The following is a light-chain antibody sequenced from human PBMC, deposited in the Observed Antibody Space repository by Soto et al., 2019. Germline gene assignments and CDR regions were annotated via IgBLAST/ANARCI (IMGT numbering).Light chain of an antibody. CDR3: QQYTNWPPNT. CDR1: QTMRSSH. Sequence: PADRATLSCRASQTMRSSHLAWYQQQPGQAPRLLIYGASTRAPGGPARFRGRGSGTEFALTISSLQYEDFAVYYCQQYTNWPPNTFGQGTRLEI. V-gene: IGKV3-15*01. CDR2: GAS. J-gene: IGKJ5*01.